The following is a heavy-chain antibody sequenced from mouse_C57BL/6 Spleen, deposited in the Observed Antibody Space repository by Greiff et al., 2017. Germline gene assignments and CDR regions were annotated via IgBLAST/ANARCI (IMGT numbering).Heavy chain of an antibody. Sequence: VQLQQSGPGMVKPSQSLSLTCTVTGYSITSGYDWHWIRHFPGNKLEWMGYISYSGSTNYNPSLKSRISITHDTSKNHFFLKLNSVTTEDTATYYCARGDGYTWFAYWGQGTLVTVSA. CDR2: ISYSGST. J-gene: IGHJ3*01. V-gene: IGHV3-1*01. D-gene: IGHD2-3*01. CDR3: ARGDGYTWFAY. CDR1: GYSITSGYD.